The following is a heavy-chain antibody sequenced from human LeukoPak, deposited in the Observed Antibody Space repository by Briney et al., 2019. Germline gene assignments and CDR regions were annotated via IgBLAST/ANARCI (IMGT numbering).Heavy chain of an antibody. D-gene: IGHD4-23*01. CDR3: ARGRPHGNDY. Sequence: GGSLRLSCAASGFTISSYWMNWVRQAPGKGLVWVSRIASDGSSTTYADSVKGRFSISRDNVKNTLYLQMNSLRVEDTAVYYCARGRPHGNDYWGQGTLVTVSS. V-gene: IGHV3-74*01. CDR2: IASDGSST. CDR1: GFTISSYW. J-gene: IGHJ4*02.